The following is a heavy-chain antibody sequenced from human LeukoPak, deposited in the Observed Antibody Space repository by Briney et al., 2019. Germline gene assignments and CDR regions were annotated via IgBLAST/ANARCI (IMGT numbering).Heavy chain of an antibody. D-gene: IGHD3-16*01. CDR2: IIPIFGTA. J-gene: IGHJ5*02. CDR1: GGTFSSYA. V-gene: IGHV1-69*05. CDR3: ARGHARLRGNRFDP. Sequence: SVKISCKASGGTFSSYAISWVRQAPGQGLEWMGGIIPIFGTANYAQKFQGRVTITTDESTSTAYMELSSLRSEDTAVYYCARGHARLRGNRFDPWGQGTLVTVSS.